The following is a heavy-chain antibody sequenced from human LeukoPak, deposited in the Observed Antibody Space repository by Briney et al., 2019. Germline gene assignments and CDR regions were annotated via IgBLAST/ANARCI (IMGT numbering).Heavy chain of an antibody. J-gene: IGHJ4*02. CDR3: AREYQLLFLDY. CDR2: IYYSGST. D-gene: IGHD2-2*01. CDR1: GGSISSGDYY. V-gene: IGHV4-30-4*01. Sequence: PSQTLSLTCTVSGGSISSGDYYWSWIRQPPGRGLEWIGYIYYSGSTYYNTSLKSRVTISVDTSKNQFSLKLSSVTAADTAVYYCAREYQLLFLDYWGQGTLVTVSS.